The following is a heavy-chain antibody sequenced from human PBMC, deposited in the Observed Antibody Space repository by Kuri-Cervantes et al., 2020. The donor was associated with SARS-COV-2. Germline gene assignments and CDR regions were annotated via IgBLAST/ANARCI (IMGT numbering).Heavy chain of an antibody. CDR2: IYYRGST. V-gene: IGHV4-31*03. CDR3: ATTLGIGRLYNWYFDL. CDR1: GGSISSGDSISSGGHY. D-gene: IGHD7-27*01. Sequence: SETLSLTCTVSGGSISSGDSISSGGHYWSWIRQLPGKGLEWIGYIYYRGSTYYNPSLKSRVSISADPSKNQFSLEVTSVTAADTAVYYCATTLGIGRLYNWYFDLWGRGTLVTVSS. J-gene: IGHJ2*01.